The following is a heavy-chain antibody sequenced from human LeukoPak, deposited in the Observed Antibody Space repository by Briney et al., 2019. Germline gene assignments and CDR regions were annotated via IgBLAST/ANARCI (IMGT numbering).Heavy chain of an antibody. V-gene: IGHV3-21*01. Sequence: KPGGSLRLSCAASGFTFSSYSMNWVRQAPGKGLEWVSSISSSSSYIYYADAGKGRFTISRDNAKNSLYLQMNSLRAEDTAVYYCATLVDGYNPSDSGYWGQGTLVTVSS. CDR2: ISSSSSYI. CDR3: ATLVDGYNPSDSGY. CDR1: GFTFSSYS. D-gene: IGHD5-24*01. J-gene: IGHJ4*02.